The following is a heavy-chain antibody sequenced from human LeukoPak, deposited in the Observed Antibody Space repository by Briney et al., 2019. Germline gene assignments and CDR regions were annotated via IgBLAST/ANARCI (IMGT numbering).Heavy chain of an antibody. CDR3: ARVLATTHLWYFDL. D-gene: IGHD2-15*01. Sequence: PSETLSLTCTVSGGSISSGDYYWSWIRQPPGKGLEWIGYIYYSGSTYYNPSLKSRVTISVDTSKNQFSLKLSSVTAADTAVYYRARVLATTHLWYFDLWGRGTLVTVSS. CDR2: IYYSGST. V-gene: IGHV4-30-4*08. CDR1: GGSISSGDYY. J-gene: IGHJ2*01.